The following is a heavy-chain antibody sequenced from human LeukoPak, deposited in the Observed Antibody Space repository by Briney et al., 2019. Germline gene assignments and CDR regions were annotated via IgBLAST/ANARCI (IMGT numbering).Heavy chain of an antibody. CDR3: ARDYCSSTSCLFDY. D-gene: IGHD2-2*01. CDR1: GYTFTVYH. CDR2: INPNSGDT. J-gene: IGHJ4*02. Sequence: EASVKVSCKASGYTFTVYHMHWVRQAPGQGLEWIGRINPNSGDTNNAQKFQGRVTMTRDTSISTAYMDLSRLTSDDTAVYYCARDYCSSTSCLFDYWGQGTLVTVSS. V-gene: IGHV1-2*06.